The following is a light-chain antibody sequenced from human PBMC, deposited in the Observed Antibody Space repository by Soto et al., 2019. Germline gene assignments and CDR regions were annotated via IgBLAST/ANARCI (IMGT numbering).Light chain of an antibody. Sequence: DIVLTQSPATLSLSPGERATLSCRASQSVSSYLAWYQQKPGQAPRLLIYDASNRATGIPARFSGSGSGTDFTRTISSLEPEDFAVYYCQQRSNWPPPITFGQVTRLEIK. J-gene: IGKJ5*01. CDR3: QQRSNWPPPIT. CDR1: QSVSSY. V-gene: IGKV3-11*01. CDR2: DAS.